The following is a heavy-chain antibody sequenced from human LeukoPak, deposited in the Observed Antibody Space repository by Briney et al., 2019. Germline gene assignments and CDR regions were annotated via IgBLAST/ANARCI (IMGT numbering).Heavy chain of an antibody. CDR2: ISYDGSNK. CDR1: GFTFSSYA. Sequence: GGSLRLSCAASGFTFSSYAMHWVRQAPGKGLEWVAVISYDGSNKYYADSVKGRSTISRDNSKNTLYLQMNSLRAEDTAVYYCASFGSYGYVYGYWGQGTLVTVSS. D-gene: IGHD5-18*01. J-gene: IGHJ4*02. CDR3: ASFGSYGYVYGY. V-gene: IGHV3-30-3*01.